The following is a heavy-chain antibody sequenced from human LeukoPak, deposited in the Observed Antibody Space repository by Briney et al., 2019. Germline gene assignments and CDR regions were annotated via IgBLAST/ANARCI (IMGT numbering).Heavy chain of an antibody. J-gene: IGHJ4*02. D-gene: IGHD1-26*01. V-gene: IGHV3-33*01. CDR1: GFTFSSYG. CDR3: AAHHGELGYFDY. CDR2: IWYDGSNK. Sequence: PGGSLRLSCAASGFTFSSYGIHWVRQAPGKGLEWVAVIWYDGSNKYYADSVKGRFTISRDNSKNTLYLQMNSLRAEDTAVYYCAAHHGELGYFDYWGQGTLVTVSS.